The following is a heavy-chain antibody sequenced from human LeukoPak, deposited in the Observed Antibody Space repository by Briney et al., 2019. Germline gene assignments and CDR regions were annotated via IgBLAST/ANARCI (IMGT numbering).Heavy chain of an antibody. CDR1: GASVSSHY. CDR2: VSYSGGT. J-gene: IGHJ4*02. D-gene: IGHD3-3*01. V-gene: IGHV4-59*02. CDR3: AKLSTYYDFWSPLDY. Sequence: SETLSLTCTVSGASVSSHYWSWIRQPPGKGLEWIGYVSYSGGTNYNPSLKSRVPISLDTSKVQFSLRLNSVTAADTAVYYCAKLSTYYDFWSPLDYWGQGTLVTVSS.